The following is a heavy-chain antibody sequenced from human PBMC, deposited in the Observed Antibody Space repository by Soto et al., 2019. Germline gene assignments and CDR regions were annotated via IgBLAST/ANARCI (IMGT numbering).Heavy chain of an antibody. CDR2: TYYRSRWYH. V-gene: IGHV6-1*01. Sequence: PSGTLSLTCAVYGGTFSGYYWNWIRQSPSRGFEWLGRTYYRSRWYHDYAVSVKSRIIINPDTSKNQVSLQLNSVTPDDTAVYYCASYRYDYWGQGTVVTVSS. D-gene: IGHD4-4*01. CDR1: GGTFSGYY. J-gene: IGHJ4*02. CDR3: ASYRYDY.